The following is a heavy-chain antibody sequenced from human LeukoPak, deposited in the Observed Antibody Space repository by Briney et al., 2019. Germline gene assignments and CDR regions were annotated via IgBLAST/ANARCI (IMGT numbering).Heavy chain of an antibody. CDR3: ARDVPQGLTMIVVVDAFDI. CDR2: IIPIFGTA. J-gene: IGHJ3*02. V-gene: IGHV1-69*13. CDR1: GGTFSIYA. D-gene: IGHD3-22*01. Sequence: ASVKVSCKASGGTFSIYAISWVRQAPGQGLEWMGGIIPIFGTANYAQKFQGRVTITADESTSTAYMELSSLRSEDTAVYYCARDVPQGLTMIVVVDAFDIWGQGTTVTVSS.